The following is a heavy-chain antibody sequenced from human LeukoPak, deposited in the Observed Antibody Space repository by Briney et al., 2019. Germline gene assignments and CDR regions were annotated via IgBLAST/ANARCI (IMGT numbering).Heavy chain of an antibody. V-gene: IGHV4-39*07. CDR3: ARGGRWLQSSFDY. J-gene: IGHJ4*02. CDR1: GGSISSYY. CDR2: IYYSGST. D-gene: IGHD5-24*01. Sequence: SETLSLTCTVSGGSISSYYWGWIRQPPGKGLEWIGSIYYSGSTYYNPSLKSRVTISVDTSKNQFSLKLSSVTAADTAVYYCARGGRWLQSSFDYWGQGTLVTVSS.